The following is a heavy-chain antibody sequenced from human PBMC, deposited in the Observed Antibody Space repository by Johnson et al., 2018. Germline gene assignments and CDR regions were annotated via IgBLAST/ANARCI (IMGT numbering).Heavy chain of an antibody. Sequence: EEQLVESGGGLVQPGGSLKLSCAASGFIFSDSALHWVRRASGKGLEWVGRVRTKVNDYVPASAESVQGRFTFSRDASKNTAYLQMDLLKAEDTAVYYYARLRGRPGEAPDSYGVDVFDVWGLGTLVTVSS. CDR1: GFIFSDSA. J-gene: IGHJ3*01. CDR2: VRTKVNDYVP. D-gene: IGHD2-21*02. CDR3: ARLRGRPGEAPDSYGVDVFDV. V-gene: IGHV3-73*01.